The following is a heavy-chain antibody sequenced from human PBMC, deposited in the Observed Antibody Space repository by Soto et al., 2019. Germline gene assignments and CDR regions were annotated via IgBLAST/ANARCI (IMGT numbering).Heavy chain of an antibody. D-gene: IGHD3-22*01. CDR3: ARAPTYYYDSSGPKFDY. V-gene: IGHV4-30-4*01. J-gene: IGHJ4*02. CDR1: GGSISSGDYY. Sequence: PSETLSLTCTVSGGSISSGDYYWSWIRQPPGKGLEWIGYIYYSGSTYYNPSLKSRVTISVDTSKNQFSLKLSSMTAADTAVYYCARAPTYYYDSSGPKFDYWGQGTLVTVSS. CDR2: IYYSGST.